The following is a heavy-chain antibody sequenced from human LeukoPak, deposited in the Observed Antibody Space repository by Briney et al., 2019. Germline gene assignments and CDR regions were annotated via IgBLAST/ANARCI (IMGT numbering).Heavy chain of an antibody. CDR3: AREPEEEWLLLDY. J-gene: IGHJ4*02. CDR2: ISSSGSTI. CDR1: GFTFSDYY. D-gene: IGHD3-3*01. V-gene: IGHV3-11*04. Sequence: GGSLTLSCAASGFTFSDYYMSWIRQAPGKGLEWVSYISSSGSTIYYADSVKGRFTISRDNARNSLYLQMNSLRAEDTAVYYCAREPEEEWLLLDYWGQGTLVTVSS.